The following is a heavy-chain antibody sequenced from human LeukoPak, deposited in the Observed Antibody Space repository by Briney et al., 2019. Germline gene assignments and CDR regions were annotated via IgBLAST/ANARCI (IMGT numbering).Heavy chain of an antibody. D-gene: IGHD6-13*01. CDR1: GFTFSSYG. J-gene: IGHJ4*02. V-gene: IGHV3-30*02. CDR2: IRYDGSNK. CDR3: AKGAYRQQLV. Sequence: GGSLRLSCAASGFTFSSYGMHWVRQAPGKGLEWVAFIRYDGSNKCYADSVKGRFTISRDNSKNTLYLQMNSLRAEDTAVYYCAKGAYRQQLVWGQGTLVTVSS.